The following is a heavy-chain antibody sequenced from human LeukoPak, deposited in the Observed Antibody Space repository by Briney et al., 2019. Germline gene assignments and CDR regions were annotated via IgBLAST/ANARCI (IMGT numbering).Heavy chain of an antibody. J-gene: IGHJ5*02. CDR1: GFTLSSYI. CDR2: ISSSSYI. D-gene: IGHD3-3*01. Sequence: GGPLRLSRAASGFTLSSYIINWVRQAPGKGVEWVSSISSSSYIYYAGSVKRRFTISRDNAKKSLYLQMNSLRAEDTAVYYWARDTPRNGLTDLTILGVATSWGQGTLVTVSS. V-gene: IGHV3-21*01. CDR3: ARDTPRNGLTDLTILGVATS.